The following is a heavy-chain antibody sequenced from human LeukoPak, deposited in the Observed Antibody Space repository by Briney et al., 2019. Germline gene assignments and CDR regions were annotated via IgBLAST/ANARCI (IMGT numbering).Heavy chain of an antibody. CDR1: GFTFSTYW. V-gene: IGHV3-74*01. CDR2: INGDGSTT. J-gene: IGHJ4*01. D-gene: IGHD2-2*02. CDR3: AVGETIPFGSP. Sequence: GGSLRLSCGASGFTFSTYWMHWVRQAPGKGLVWVSRINGDGSTTSYADSVKGRFIISRDNAKNTLYLQMNSLRAEDTAIYYCAVGETIPFGSPWSQPTLLTVSS.